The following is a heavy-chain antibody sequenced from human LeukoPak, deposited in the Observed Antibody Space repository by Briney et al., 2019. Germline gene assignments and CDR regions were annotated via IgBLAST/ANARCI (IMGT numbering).Heavy chain of an antibody. CDR1: GYTFTSYD. J-gene: IGHJ4*02. CDR3: ARGERGLYCSSTSCYPVL. V-gene: IGHV1-8*01. Sequence: ASVKVSCKASGYTFTSYDINWVRQATGQGLEWMGWMNPNSGNTGYAQKFQGRVTMTRTTSISTAYMELSSLRSEDTAVYYCARGERGLYCSSTSCYPVLGGQGTLVTVSS. D-gene: IGHD2-2*01. CDR2: MNPNSGNT.